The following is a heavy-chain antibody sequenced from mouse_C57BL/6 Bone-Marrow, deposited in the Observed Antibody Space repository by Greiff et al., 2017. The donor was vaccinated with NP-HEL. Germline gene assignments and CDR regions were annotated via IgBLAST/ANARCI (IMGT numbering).Heavy chain of an antibody. CDR2: IWSDGRT. J-gene: IGHJ3*01. Sequence: QVQLQQSGPGLVAPSQSLSITCTVSGFSLTSYGVHWVRQPPGKGLEWLVVIWSDGRTTYNSALKSRLSISTDNSKSQVFLKMNSLQTDDTAMYYGARGYDGYPWFAYWGQGTLVTVSA. D-gene: IGHD2-3*01. V-gene: IGHV2-6*03. CDR1: GFSLTSYG. CDR3: ARGYDGYPWFAY.